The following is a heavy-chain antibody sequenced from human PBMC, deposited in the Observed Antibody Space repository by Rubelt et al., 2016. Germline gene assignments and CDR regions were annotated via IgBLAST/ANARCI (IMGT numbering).Heavy chain of an antibody. CDR2: INPNSGGT. Sequence: QVQLVQSGAEVKKPGASVKVSCKASGYTFTSYDINWVRQATGQGLEWMGWINPNSGGTNYAMKFQGRVTMTRDTSISTAYMELSRLRSDDTAVYYCAREADYGSNYWGQGTLVTVSS. V-gene: IGHV1-2*02. D-gene: IGHD4-17*01. J-gene: IGHJ4*02. CDR1: GYTFTSYD. CDR3: AREADYGSNY.